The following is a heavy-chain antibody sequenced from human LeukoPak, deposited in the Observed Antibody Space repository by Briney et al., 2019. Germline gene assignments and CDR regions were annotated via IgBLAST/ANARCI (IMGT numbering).Heavy chain of an antibody. CDR3: ARDYVSGSFGP. V-gene: IGHV3-74*01. J-gene: IGHJ5*02. Sequence: GGSLRLSCAASGFTFSSYWMHWVRRAPGKGLVWVSHIKTDGSSINYAESVKGRFTISRDNAKNTVYLQMNSLRAEDTAVYYCARDYVSGSFGPWGQGTLVTVSS. CDR1: GFTFSSYW. CDR2: IKTDGSSI. D-gene: IGHD3-10*01.